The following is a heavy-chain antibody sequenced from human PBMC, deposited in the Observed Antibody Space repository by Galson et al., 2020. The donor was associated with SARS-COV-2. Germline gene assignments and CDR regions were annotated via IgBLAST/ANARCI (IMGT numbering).Heavy chain of an antibody. J-gene: IGHJ4*02. D-gene: IGHD4-17*01. V-gene: IGHV3-23*01. Sequence: GGYLRLSCAASGFTFTNYAMSWVRQAPGKGLEWVSGISGSGGSTYYADFGKGRFTISRDNSKNTVYLQMNSLGAGDTALYYCAKDQGNDYCEQLDYWGQGTLVTVSS. CDR1: GFTFTNYA. CDR2: ISGSGGST. CDR3: AKDQGNDYCEQLDY.